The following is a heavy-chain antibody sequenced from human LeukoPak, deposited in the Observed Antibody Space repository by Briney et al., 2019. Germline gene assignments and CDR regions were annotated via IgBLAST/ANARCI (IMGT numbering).Heavy chain of an antibody. Sequence: SETLSLTCAVSGYSISSGYYWGWIRQPPGKGLEWIGSIYHSGSTYYNPSLKSRVTISVDTSKNQFSLKLSSVTAADSALYYCARASAVAGTRDYWGQGTLVTVSS. CDR2: IYHSGST. V-gene: IGHV4-38-2*01. J-gene: IGHJ4*02. CDR1: GYSISSGYY. CDR3: ARASAVAGTRDY. D-gene: IGHD6-19*01.